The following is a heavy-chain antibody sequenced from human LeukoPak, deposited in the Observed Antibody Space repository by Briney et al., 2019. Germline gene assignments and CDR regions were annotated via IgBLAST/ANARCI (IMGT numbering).Heavy chain of an antibody. V-gene: IGHV4-59*11. Sequence: PSETLSLTCAVSHDSFSSHYWTWIRQPPGKGLEWLGYISYIGSTNYNPSPKSRVTISIDTSKNQFSLKLTSVTAADTAVYYCARDLVTVTKGFDIWGQGTMVSVSS. CDR1: HDSFSSHY. D-gene: IGHD4-17*01. CDR3: ARDLVTVTKGFDI. CDR2: ISYIGST. J-gene: IGHJ3*02.